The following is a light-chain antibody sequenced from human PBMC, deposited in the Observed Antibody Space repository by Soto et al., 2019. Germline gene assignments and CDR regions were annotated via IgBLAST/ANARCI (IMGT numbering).Light chain of an antibody. V-gene: IGLV2-14*03. CDR1: RSDIGAYNF. CDR2: DVN. CDR3: TSWTTSTTMI. Sequence: QSALTQPASVSGSPGQSITISCTGTRSDIGAYNFVSWYQQHPGEVPKLILYDVNVRPSGVSTRLSGSKSGNTASLTISGLQAEDEADYYCTSWTTSTTMIFGGGTKLTVL. J-gene: IGLJ2*01.